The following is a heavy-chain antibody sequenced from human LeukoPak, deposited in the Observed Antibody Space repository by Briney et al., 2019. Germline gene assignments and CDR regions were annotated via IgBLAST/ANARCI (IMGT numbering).Heavy chain of an antibody. J-gene: IGHJ4*02. CDR1: GGSISSSSYY. CDR2: IYYSGST. CDR3: ARLRENYYYDSSGIIDY. Sequence: SETLSLTCTVSGGSISSSSYYWGWIRQPPGKGLGWIGSIYYSGSTYYNPSLKSRVTISVDTSKNQFSLKLSSVTAADTAVYYCARLRENYYYDSSGIIDYWGQGTLVTVSS. V-gene: IGHV4-39*01. D-gene: IGHD3-22*01.